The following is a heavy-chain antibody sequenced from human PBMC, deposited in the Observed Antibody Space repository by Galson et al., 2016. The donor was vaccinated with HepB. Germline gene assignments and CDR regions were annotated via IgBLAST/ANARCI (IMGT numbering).Heavy chain of an antibody. CDR2: VHYSGTT. CDR1: GDSISSSNYY. Sequence: SETLSLTCTVSGDSISSSNYYWGWIRQSPGRGLESIASVHYSGTTYYKSSLRGRVTMSIDTSKNQFSLRLNSLTAADTAVYYCARHVTLSGSYSIDSWGQGTLVTVSS. CDR3: ARHVTLSGSYSIDS. J-gene: IGHJ4*02. D-gene: IGHD1-26*01. V-gene: IGHV4-39*01.